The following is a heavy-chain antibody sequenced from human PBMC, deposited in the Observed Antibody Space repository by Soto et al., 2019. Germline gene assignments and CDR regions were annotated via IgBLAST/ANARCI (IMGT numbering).Heavy chain of an antibody. V-gene: IGHV1-18*01. J-gene: IGHJ4*02. CDR1: GYTFTSYG. Sequence: QVRLVQSGAEVKKPAASVKVSCKASGYTFTSYGISWVRQAPGQGLEWMGWISAYSGNTNYAQKRQGRVTMTTDTSTRRAYMDLRSLRSDDTAVYYCARKNDYGDFDYWGQGTLVTVSS. D-gene: IGHD4-17*01. CDR3: ARKNDYGDFDY. CDR2: ISAYSGNT.